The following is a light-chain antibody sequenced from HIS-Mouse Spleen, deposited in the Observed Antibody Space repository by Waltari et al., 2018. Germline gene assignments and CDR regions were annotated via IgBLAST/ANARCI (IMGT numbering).Light chain of an antibody. Sequence: QSALTQPASVSGSPGQSITISCTGTSSDVGGYNYVSWYQQPPGKAPKLIIYDVSNRPSWVSSRFSGSKSGNAASLTISGLQAEDEADYYCSSYTSSSTHVVFGGGTKLTVL. CDR3: SSYTSSSTHVV. CDR1: SSDVGGYNY. J-gene: IGLJ2*01. V-gene: IGLV2-14*03. CDR2: DVS.